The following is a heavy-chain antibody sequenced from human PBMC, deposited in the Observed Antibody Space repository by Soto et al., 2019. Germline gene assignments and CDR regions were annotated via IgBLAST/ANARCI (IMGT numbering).Heavy chain of an antibody. CDR1: GFTFSSYA. J-gene: IGHJ5*02. Sequence: HPGGSLRLSCAASGFTFSSYAMSWVRQAPGKGLEWVSAISGSGGSTYYADSVKGRFTISRDNSKNTLYLQMNSLRAEDTAVYYCAKQQRWLQWVDWFDPWGQGTLVTVSS. CDR3: AKQQRWLQWVDWFDP. V-gene: IGHV3-23*01. CDR2: ISGSGGST. D-gene: IGHD5-12*01.